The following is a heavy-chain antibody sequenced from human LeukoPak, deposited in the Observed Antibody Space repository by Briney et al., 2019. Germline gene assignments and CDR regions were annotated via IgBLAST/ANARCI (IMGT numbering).Heavy chain of an antibody. CDR3: AKDRYVVVTADDAFDI. CDR1: GFTFSSYA. CDR2: ISGSGGST. J-gene: IGHJ3*02. D-gene: IGHD2-21*02. Sequence: GGSLRLSCAASGFTFSSYAMSWVRQAPGKGLEWVPAISGSGGSTYYADSVKGRFTISRDNSKNTLYLQMNSLRAEDTAVYYCAKDRYVVVTADDAFDIWGQGTMVTVSS. V-gene: IGHV3-23*01.